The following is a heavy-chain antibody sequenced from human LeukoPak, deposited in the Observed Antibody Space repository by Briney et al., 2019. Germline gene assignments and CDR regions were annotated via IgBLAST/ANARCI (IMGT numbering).Heavy chain of an antibody. CDR1: GFTFEDYT. V-gene: IGHV3-43*01. Sequence: GGSLRLSCAASGFTFEDYTMHWVRQAPGKTLEWVSLISCDGTAYYTDYVKGRFTISRENRKNSLYLQVDTLRSEDTSFYYCVKDLSYESSGYVFDYWGQGTLVTVSS. CDR2: ISCDGTA. D-gene: IGHD3-22*01. CDR3: VKDLSYESSGYVFDY. J-gene: IGHJ4*02.